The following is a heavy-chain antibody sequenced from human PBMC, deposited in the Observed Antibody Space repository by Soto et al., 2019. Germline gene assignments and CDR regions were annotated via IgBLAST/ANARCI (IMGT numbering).Heavy chain of an antibody. J-gene: IGHJ4*03. Sequence: SETLSLTCTVSGGSVSSGSYYWSWIRQPPGKGLEWIGYIYYSGSTNYNPSLKSRVTISVDTSKNQFSLKLSSVTAADTAVYFCARGLVVVLSGTEDVINSHFDSWGQGTTVTVSA. V-gene: IGHV4-61*01. CDR2: IYYSGST. CDR3: ARGLVVVLSGTEDVINSHFDS. CDR1: GGSVSSGSYY. D-gene: IGHD6-13*01.